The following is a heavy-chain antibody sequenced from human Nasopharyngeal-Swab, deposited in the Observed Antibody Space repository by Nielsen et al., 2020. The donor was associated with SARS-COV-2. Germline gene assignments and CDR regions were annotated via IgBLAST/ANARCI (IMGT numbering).Heavy chain of an antibody. CDR1: GFTFSSYG. V-gene: IGHV3-30*03. J-gene: IGHJ4*02. CDR2: ISYDGSNK. CDR3: ARQSSGSWSFDY. Sequence: GGSLRLSCAASGFTFSSYGMHWVRQAPGKGLEWVAVISYDGSNKYYADSVKGRFTISRDNAKNSLYLQMNSLRAEDTAVYYCARQSSGSWSFDYWGQGTLVTVSS. D-gene: IGHD6-13*01.